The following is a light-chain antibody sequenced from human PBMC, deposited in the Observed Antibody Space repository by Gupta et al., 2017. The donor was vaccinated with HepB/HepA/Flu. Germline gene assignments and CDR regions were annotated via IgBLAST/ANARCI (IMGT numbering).Light chain of an antibody. J-gene: IGLJ2*01. CDR2: DVS. Sequence: QSGLTQPAPVSGFPGQSITMSCLGTSSDFGGYKYVSWYQQLPDKAPKLIIYDVSSRPSGVATRFSGSKSAATASLTISGLQADDEADYYCNSYTASTRYVVFGGGTKLTVL. V-gene: IGLV2-14*03. CDR3: NSYTASTRYVV. CDR1: SSDFGGYKY.